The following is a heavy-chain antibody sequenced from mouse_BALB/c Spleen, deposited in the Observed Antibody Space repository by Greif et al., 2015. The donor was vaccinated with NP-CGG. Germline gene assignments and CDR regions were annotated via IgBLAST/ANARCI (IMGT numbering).Heavy chain of an antibody. CDR2: IDPENGDT. CDR3: NAEFITNY. D-gene: IGHD1-1*01. CDR1: GFNIKDYY. V-gene: IGHV14-4*02. J-gene: IGHJ2*01. Sequence: VQLQQSGAELVRSGASVKLSCTASGFNIKDYYMHWVKQRPEQGLEWIGWIDPENGDTEYAPKFQGKATMTADTSSNTAYLQLSSLTSEDTAVYYCNAEFITNYWGQGTTLTVSS.